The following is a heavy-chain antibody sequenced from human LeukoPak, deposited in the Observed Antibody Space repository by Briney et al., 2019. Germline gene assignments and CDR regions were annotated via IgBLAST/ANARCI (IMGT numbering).Heavy chain of an antibody. CDR1: GGSMSTFY. J-gene: IGHJ4*02. V-gene: IGHV4-4*07. Sequence: SETLSLTCAVSGGSMSTFYWNWLPQPAGKGLEWLGRIYSSGTTNYNPSLKSRVTMSVDTSRNQFSLVLNSVTAADTAVYYCVRERMATIHYDYWGQGALVTVSS. D-gene: IGHD5-24*01. CDR2: IYSSGTT. CDR3: VRERMATIHYDY.